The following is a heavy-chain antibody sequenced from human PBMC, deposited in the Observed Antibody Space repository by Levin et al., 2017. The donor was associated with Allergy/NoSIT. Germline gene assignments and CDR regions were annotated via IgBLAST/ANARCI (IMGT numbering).Heavy chain of an antibody. Sequence: ETLSLTCAASGFTFSSYWMHWVRQAPGKGLVWVSRINSDGSSTSYADSVKGRFTISRDNAKNTLYLQMNSLRAEDTAVYYCARDLISGGVDYWGQGTLVTVSS. D-gene: IGHD3-16*01. CDR1: GFTFSSYW. J-gene: IGHJ4*02. CDR3: ARDLISGGVDY. V-gene: IGHV3-74*01. CDR2: INSDGSST.